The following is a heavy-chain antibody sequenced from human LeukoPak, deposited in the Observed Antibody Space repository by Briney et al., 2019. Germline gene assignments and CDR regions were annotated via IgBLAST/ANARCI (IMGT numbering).Heavy chain of an antibody. CDR3: ARASYCGGDCSPGYFDH. V-gene: IGHV1-46*03. CDR1: GYTFTSYY. CDR2: INPSGGST. D-gene: IGHD2-21*01. Sequence: ASVKVSCKASGYTFTSYYMHWVRQAPGQGLEWMGIINPSGGSTSYAQKFQGRVTMTRDTSTSTVYMELSSLRSEDTAVYYCARASYCGGDCSPGYFDHWGQGTLVTVSS. J-gene: IGHJ4*02.